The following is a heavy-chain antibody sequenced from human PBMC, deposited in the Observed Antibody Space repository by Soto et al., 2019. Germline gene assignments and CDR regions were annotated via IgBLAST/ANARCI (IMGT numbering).Heavy chain of an antibody. D-gene: IGHD6-13*01. CDR3: AKAAGTEEDY. Sequence: GGSLRLSCAASGFTFSSYSMKWIRQAPGKGLEWVSSISTSSSYNYADSVKGRFTISRDNAKNSLYLQMNSLRAEDTAVYYCAKAAGTEEDYWGQGTLVTVSS. V-gene: IGHV3-21*01. CDR2: ISTSSSY. J-gene: IGHJ4*02. CDR1: GFTFSSYS.